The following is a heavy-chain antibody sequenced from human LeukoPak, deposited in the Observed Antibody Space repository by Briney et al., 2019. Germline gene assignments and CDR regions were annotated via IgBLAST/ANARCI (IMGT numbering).Heavy chain of an antibody. CDR2: IYTSGST. D-gene: IGHD3-22*01. CDR3: ARDTYYYDSSGYPPDY. V-gene: IGHV4-4*07. J-gene: IGHJ4*02. Sequence: PSETLSLTCTASGGSISSYYWSWIRQPAGKGLEWIGRIYTSGSTNYNPSLKSRVTMSVDTSKNQFSLKLSSVTAADTAVYYCARDTYYYDSSGYPPDYWGQGTLVTVSS. CDR1: GGSISSYY.